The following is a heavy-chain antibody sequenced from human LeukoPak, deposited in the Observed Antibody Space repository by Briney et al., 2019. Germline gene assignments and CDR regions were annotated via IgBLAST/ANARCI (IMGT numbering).Heavy chain of an antibody. J-gene: IGHJ4*02. Sequence: GRCLRLSCAASGFTFNSYGMHWVRQAPGKGLEWVAVIWYDGSNKYYADSVKGRFTISRDNSKNTLYLQMNSLRAEDTAVYYCARDPITMVRGVIEGTFDYWGQGTLVTVSS. CDR3: ARDPITMVRGVIEGTFDY. V-gene: IGHV3-33*01. CDR2: IWYDGSNK. D-gene: IGHD3-10*01. CDR1: GFTFNSYG.